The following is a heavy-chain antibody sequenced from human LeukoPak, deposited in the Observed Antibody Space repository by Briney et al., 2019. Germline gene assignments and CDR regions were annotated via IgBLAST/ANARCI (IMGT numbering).Heavy chain of an antibody. J-gene: IGHJ4*02. Sequence: AASVKVSCKASGYTFTSYGISWVRQAPGQGLEWMGWVSAYNGNTNYAQKLQGRVTMTTDTSTSTAYMELRSLRSDDTAVYYCARDLSWGLPQAVSDYWGQGTLVTVSS. CDR1: GYTFTSYG. CDR3: ARDLSWGLPQAVSDY. CDR2: VSAYNGNT. D-gene: IGHD1-26*01. V-gene: IGHV1-18*01.